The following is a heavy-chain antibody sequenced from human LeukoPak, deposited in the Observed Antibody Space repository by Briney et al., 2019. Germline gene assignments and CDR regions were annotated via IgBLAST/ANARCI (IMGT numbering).Heavy chain of an antibody. CDR3: ARASITIFGVVSSFDY. V-gene: IGHV1-3*01. D-gene: IGHD3-3*01. CDR2: INAGNGNT. CDR1: GYTFTSYA. Sequence: ASVKVSCKASGYTFTSYAMHWVRQAPGQRLEWMGWINAGNGNTKYSQKFQGRVTITRDTSASTAYMELSSLRSEDTAVYYCARASITIFGVVSSFDYWGQGTLVTVSS. J-gene: IGHJ4*02.